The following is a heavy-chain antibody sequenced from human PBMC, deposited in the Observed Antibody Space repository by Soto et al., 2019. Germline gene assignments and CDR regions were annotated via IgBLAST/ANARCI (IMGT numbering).Heavy chain of an antibody. V-gene: IGHV3-23*01. CDR1: GFTFSSYA. D-gene: IGHD6-6*01. J-gene: IGHJ1*01. CDR3: AKGDSSSYPSEYFQH. CDR2: ISGSGGST. Sequence: GGSLRLSCAASGFTFSSYAMSWVRQAPGKGLEWVSAISGSGGSTYYADSVEGRFTISRDNSKNTLYLQMNSLRAEDTAVCYCAKGDSSSYPSEYFQHWGQGTLVTVSS.